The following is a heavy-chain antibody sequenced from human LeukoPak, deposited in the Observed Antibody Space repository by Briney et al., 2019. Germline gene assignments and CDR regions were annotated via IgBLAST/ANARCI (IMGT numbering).Heavy chain of an antibody. CDR1: GFTFSSYW. CDR3: AREDTSGWSINY. D-gene: IGHD6-19*01. J-gene: IGHJ4*02. CDR2: VNSEGSST. V-gene: IGHV3-74*01. Sequence: GGSLRLSCAASGFTFSSYWMNWARQAPGKGLVWVSRVNSEGSSTFYADSVKGRFSISRDSAKNTLYLQMNSLRAEDTAVYFCAREDTSGWSINYWGQGTLVTVSS.